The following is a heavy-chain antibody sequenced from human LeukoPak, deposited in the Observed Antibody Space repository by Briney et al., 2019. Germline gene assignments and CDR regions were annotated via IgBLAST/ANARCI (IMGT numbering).Heavy chain of an antibody. Sequence: PGGSLRLSCAASGFTFSSYSMSWVRQAPGKGLEWVGRIKSKTDGGTTDYAAPVKGRFTISRDDSKNTLYLQMNSLKTEDTAVYYCTTGWASSWLYYYMDVWGKGTMVTVSS. CDR2: IKSKTDGGTT. J-gene: IGHJ6*03. D-gene: IGHD6-13*01. CDR1: GFTFSSYS. CDR3: TTGWASSWLYYYMDV. V-gene: IGHV3-15*01.